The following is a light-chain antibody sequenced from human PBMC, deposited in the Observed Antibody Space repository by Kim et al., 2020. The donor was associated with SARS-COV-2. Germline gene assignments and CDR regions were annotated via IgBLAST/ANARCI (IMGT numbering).Light chain of an antibody. Sequence: IVLTQSPASLSLSPGERATVSCRASQTISHLLAWYQQKPGQAPRLLIYDTSSRAAGVPPRFSGSGSGTELTLSISSLEPEDFAVYYCQQRSDWPPITFGQGTRLEIK. CDR2: DTS. CDR1: QTISHL. V-gene: IGKV3-11*01. CDR3: QQRSDWPPIT. J-gene: IGKJ5*01.